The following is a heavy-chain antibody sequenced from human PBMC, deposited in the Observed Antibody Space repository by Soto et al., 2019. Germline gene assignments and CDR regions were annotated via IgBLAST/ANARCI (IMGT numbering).Heavy chain of an antibody. CDR3: AKDFSGSLDY. J-gene: IGHJ4*02. V-gene: IGHV3-30*18. Sequence: QVQLVESGGGVVHPGRSLRLSCAASGFTFSSYGMHWVRQAPGKGLEWVAVISYDGSNKYYADSVKGRFTISRDNSKNTLYLQMNSLRAEDTAVYYCAKDFSGSLDYWGQGTLVTVSS. CDR2: ISYDGSNK. CDR1: GFTFSSYG. D-gene: IGHD1-26*01.